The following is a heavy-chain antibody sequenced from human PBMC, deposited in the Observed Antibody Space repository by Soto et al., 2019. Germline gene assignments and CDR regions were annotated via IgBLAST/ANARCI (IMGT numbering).Heavy chain of an antibody. CDR3: ATSISVAMDF. Sequence: PSETLSLTCTVSGGSISSSSYHWGWIRQPPGNGLEWIGSIYYSGTTYYNPSLKSRITISVDTSKNQFSLKLSSVTAADTAVYYCATSISVAMDFWGQGTLVTVSS. CDR2: IYYSGTT. D-gene: IGHD6-19*01. V-gene: IGHV4-39*01. CDR1: GGSISSSSYH. J-gene: IGHJ4*02.